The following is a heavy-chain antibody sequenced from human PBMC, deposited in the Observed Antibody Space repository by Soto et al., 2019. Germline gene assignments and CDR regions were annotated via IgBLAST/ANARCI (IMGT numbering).Heavy chain of an antibody. CDR3: ATAGNYRFDN. D-gene: IGHD1-1*01. CDR1: AFSFSTSW. Sequence: SGGSLRLSCAASAFSFSTSWMHWVRQAPGEGLVWVSRINPDGRTINYADSVKGRFTISRDNAKNTLYLQMNILRVEDTAVYFCATAGNYRFDNWSLGTLVAVSS. J-gene: IGHJ4*02. V-gene: IGHV3-74*01. CDR2: INPDGRTI.